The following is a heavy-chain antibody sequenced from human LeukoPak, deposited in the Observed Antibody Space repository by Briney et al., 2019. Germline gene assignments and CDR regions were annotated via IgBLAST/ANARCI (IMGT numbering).Heavy chain of an antibody. Sequence: ASVKVSCKASGYTFTSYDINWVRQATGQGLEWMGWMNPNSGNTGYAQKFQGRVTITRNTSISTAYMELSSLRSEDTAVYYCARGGQPGIAAAAYYGMDVWGQGTTVTVSS. CDR1: GYTFTSYD. D-gene: IGHD6-13*01. V-gene: IGHV1-8*03. CDR3: ARGGQPGIAAAAYYGMDV. J-gene: IGHJ6*02. CDR2: MNPNSGNT.